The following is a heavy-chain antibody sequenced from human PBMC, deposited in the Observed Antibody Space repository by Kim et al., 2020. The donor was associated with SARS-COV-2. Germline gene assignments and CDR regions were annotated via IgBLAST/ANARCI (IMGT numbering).Heavy chain of an antibody. Sequence: GGSLRLSCVASGFTFSIYSMTWVRQAPGKGLEWGSYFSGSSETVYYADSVKGRFTISRDNAKNSLYLQMNSLRDEDTAVYYCARAAGKDYWGQGTLVIVS. D-gene: IGHD6-13*01. CDR1: GFTFSIYS. V-gene: IGHV3-48*02. CDR2: FSGSSETV. J-gene: IGHJ4*02. CDR3: ARAAGKDY.